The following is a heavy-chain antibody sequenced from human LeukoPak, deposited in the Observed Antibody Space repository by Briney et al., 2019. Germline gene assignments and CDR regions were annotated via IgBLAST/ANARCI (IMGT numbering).Heavy chain of an antibody. D-gene: IGHD6-19*01. CDR1: GFSFSTST. J-gene: IGHJ4*02. V-gene: IGHV3-21*01. CDR3: RGESSGGDY. CDR2: ISSSNTYI. Sequence: GGSLRLSCAASGFSFSTSTVNWVRQAPGKGLEWVSSISSSNTYIYYADSVKGRFTISRDNAKDSLYLQMNSLRADDTAVYYCRGESSGGDYWGQGTLVTVSS.